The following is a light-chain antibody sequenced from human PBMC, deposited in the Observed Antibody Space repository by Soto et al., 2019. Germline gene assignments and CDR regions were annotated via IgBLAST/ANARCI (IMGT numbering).Light chain of an antibody. J-gene: IGKJ4*01. CDR3: QQRSNWPLT. Sequence: ETVLTQSPATLSLSPGDTATLSCRASQSVSSYLAWYQQKPGQAPRLLIYDASNRATGIPARFSGSGSGTDFTLTIISLEPEDCAVYYCQQRSNWPLTFGGGTKVEIK. V-gene: IGKV3-11*01. CDR1: QSVSSY. CDR2: DAS.